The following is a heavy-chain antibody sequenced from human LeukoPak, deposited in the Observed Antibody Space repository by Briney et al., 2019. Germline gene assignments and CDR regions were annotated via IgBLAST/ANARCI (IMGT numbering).Heavy chain of an antibody. V-gene: IGHV1-8*03. CDR2: MNPNSGNT. D-gene: IGHD3-10*01. Sequence: ASVKVSCKASGYTFTSYDINWVRQATGQGLEWMGWMNPNSGNTGYAQKFQGRVTITRNTSISTAYMELSSLRSEDTAVYYCARGVHGSGRLYYYYYYMDVWGKGTTVTVSS. CDR3: ARGVHGSGRLYYYYYYMDV. CDR1: GYTFTSYD. J-gene: IGHJ6*03.